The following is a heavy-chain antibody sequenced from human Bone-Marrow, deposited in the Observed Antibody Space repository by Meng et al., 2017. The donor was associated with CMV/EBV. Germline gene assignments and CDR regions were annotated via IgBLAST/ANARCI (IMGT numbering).Heavy chain of an antibody. CDR2: LTGSGTST. Sequence: GESLKISCAASGFTFSSAAMNWVRQAPGKGLEWVSGLTGSGTSTFYADSVKGRITISRDNSKNMLYLKMNSLRAEDTALYYCAKDPLYTNNYIWGQGTMVTVSS. V-gene: IGHV3-23*01. CDR1: GFTFSSAA. D-gene: IGHD2-2*02. CDR3: AKDPLYTNNYI. J-gene: IGHJ3*02.